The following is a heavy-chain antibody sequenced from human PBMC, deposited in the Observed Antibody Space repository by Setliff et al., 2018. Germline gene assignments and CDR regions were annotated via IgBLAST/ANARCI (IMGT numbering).Heavy chain of an antibody. J-gene: IGHJ6*02. CDR3: ARVKPFAMDV. V-gene: IGHV1-2*02. Sequence: ASVKVSCKASANTFIAYYIHWVRQAPGQGLEWMGWINPNSAGTNYAQKFQGRVTMTRDTSISTGYMELNSLRSDDTAVYYCARVKPFAMDVWGQGTTVTVSS. CDR2: INPNSAGT. CDR1: ANTFIAYY.